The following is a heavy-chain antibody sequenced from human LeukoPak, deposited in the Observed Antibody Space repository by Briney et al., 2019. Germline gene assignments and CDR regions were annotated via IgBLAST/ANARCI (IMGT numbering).Heavy chain of an antibody. Sequence: ASVTVSCKASGGTFSSYAISWVRQAPGQGLEWMGRIIPIFGTANYAQKFQGRVTITTDESTSTAYMELSSLRSEDTAVYYCARDRFSGSLNAFDIWGQGTMVTVSS. CDR2: IIPIFGTA. V-gene: IGHV1-69*05. D-gene: IGHD1-26*01. CDR1: GGTFSSYA. CDR3: ARDRFSGSLNAFDI. J-gene: IGHJ3*02.